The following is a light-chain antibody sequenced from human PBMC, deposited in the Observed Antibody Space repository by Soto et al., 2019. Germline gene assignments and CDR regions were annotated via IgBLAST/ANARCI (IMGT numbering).Light chain of an antibody. Sequence: QSALTQPASVSGSPGQSSTIPCTGTSSDVGRYHYVSWYQPHPGKVPKVIIYDVSDRPSGVSHCFSGSKSGNTASLTISGLQAEDEADYYCSSYTSSNTRVVFGGGTKRTVL. CDR3: SSYTSSNTRVV. CDR1: SSDVGRYHY. J-gene: IGLJ2*01. CDR2: DVS. V-gene: IGLV2-14*03.